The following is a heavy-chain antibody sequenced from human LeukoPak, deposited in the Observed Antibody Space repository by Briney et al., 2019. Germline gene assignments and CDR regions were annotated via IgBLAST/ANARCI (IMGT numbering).Heavy chain of an antibody. Sequence: GSSVKVSCKASGGTFSSYAISWVRQAPGQGLEWMGGIIPIFGTANYAQKFQGRVTITTDESTSTAYMELSSLRSEDTAVYYCARVHLGYDSSVQWYFDPWGRGTLVTVSS. D-gene: IGHD3-22*01. J-gene: IGHJ2*01. CDR1: GGTFSSYA. CDR3: ARVHLGYDSSVQWYFDP. CDR2: IIPIFGTA. V-gene: IGHV1-69*05.